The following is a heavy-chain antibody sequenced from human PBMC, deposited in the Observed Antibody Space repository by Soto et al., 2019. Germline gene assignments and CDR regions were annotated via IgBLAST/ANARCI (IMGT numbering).Heavy chain of an antibody. Sequence: ASVKVSCKASGYTFTNYGISWVRQAPGQGLEWMGWISHWGKTNYAQKLQGRVTMTTDTSASTAFMELRSLRSDDTAMYFCARDLDGSGSYYTDYWGQGTLVTVSS. D-gene: IGHD3-10*01. CDR2: ISHWGKT. J-gene: IGHJ4*02. CDR1: GYTFTNYG. CDR3: ARDLDGSGSYYTDY. V-gene: IGHV1-18*01.